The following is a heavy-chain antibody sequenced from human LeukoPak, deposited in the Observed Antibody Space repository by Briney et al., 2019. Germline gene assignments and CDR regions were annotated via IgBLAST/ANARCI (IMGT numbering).Heavy chain of an antibody. J-gene: IGHJ4*02. CDR2: ISGSGGST. V-gene: IGHV3-23*01. CDR1: GFTLSSYA. D-gene: IGHD2-2*01. Sequence: GGSLRLSCAASGFTLSSYAMSWVRQAPGKGLEWVSAISGSGGSTYYAGSVKGRFTISRDNSKNTLYLQMNSLRAEDTAVYYCAKDRGEVPATFGYWGQGTLVTVSS. CDR3: AKDRGEVPATFGY.